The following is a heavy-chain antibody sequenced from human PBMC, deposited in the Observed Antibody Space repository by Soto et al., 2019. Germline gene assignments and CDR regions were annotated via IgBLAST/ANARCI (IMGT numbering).Heavy chain of an antibody. J-gene: IGHJ4*02. CDR2: ISSSSSTI. Sequence: GESLKISCAASGFTFSSYSMNWVRQAPGKGLEWVSYISSSSSTIYYADSVKGRFTISRDNAKNSLYLQMNSLRDEDTAVYYCARVQTTGLYVQYFDYWGQGTLVTVSS. V-gene: IGHV3-48*02. CDR1: GFTFSSYS. CDR3: ARVQTTGLYVQYFDY. D-gene: IGHD4-17*01.